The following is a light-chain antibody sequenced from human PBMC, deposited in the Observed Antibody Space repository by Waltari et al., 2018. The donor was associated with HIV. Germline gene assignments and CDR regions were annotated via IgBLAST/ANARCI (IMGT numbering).Light chain of an antibody. CDR2: QNN. J-gene: IGLJ2*01. CDR3: QSYATRALMV. Sequence: FMLTQPHSASESPGKTVTIPCTRSSGSIAGNYVQWYHQRPGSSPIPLILQNNERPSGVPERFSGSIDNSSNSASLTISGLKTDDEADYYCQSYATRALMVFGGGTKLTVL. V-gene: IGLV6-57*01. CDR1: SGSIAGNY.